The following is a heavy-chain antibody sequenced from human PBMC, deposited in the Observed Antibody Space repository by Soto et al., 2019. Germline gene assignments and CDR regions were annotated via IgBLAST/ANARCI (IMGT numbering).Heavy chain of an antibody. J-gene: IGHJ6*02. D-gene: IGHD2-8*01. CDR2: INPKSGGT. CDR1: GYTFTDYI. V-gene: IGHV1-2*04. Sequence: ASVKVSCKASGYTFTDYIIHWVRQAPGQGLEWVGWINPKSGGTSHAQKFLGWVTMTRDTSITTAYMALSRLKSDDTAVYYCARGDSTDCSNGVCSFYYYYDMDVWGQGTTVTVS. CDR3: ARGDSTDCSNGVCSFYYYYDMDV.